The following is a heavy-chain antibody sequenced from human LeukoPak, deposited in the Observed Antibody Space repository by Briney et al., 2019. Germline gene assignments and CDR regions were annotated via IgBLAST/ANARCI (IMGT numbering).Heavy chain of an antibody. V-gene: IGHV3-48*04. Sequence: GGSLRLSCAASGFTFSSYSMKWIRQAPGKGLEWVSYISSGSNTIYYADSVNGRFTISRDNAKNSLYLQMNSLRAEDTAVYYCARAPYYYDSGGFRDYYYMDVWGKGTTVTVSS. D-gene: IGHD3-22*01. CDR3: ARAPYYYDSGGFRDYYYMDV. J-gene: IGHJ6*03. CDR2: ISSGSNTI. CDR1: GFTFSSYS.